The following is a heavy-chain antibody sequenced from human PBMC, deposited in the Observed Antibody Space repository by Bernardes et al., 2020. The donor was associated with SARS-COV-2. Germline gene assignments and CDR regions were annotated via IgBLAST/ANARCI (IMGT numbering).Heavy chain of an antibody. CDR1: GYPFTGYY. D-gene: IGHD3-22*01. CDR2: INPNSGGT. Sequence: ASVKVSCKASGYPFTGYYIHWVRQAPGQGLEWMGWINPNSGGTNYAQKFQGRVTMTRDTSISTANMEVSRLRSDDTAVYYCAIPPTNYDRYGMDVWGQGTTVTVSS. V-gene: IGHV1-2*02. J-gene: IGHJ6*02. CDR3: AIPPTNYDRYGMDV.